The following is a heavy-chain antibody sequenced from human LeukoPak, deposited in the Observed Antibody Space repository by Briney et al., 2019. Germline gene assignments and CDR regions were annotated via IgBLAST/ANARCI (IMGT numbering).Heavy chain of an antibody. D-gene: IGHD3-22*01. CDR3: AKRRLDSGYYDENAFDI. J-gene: IGHJ3*02. V-gene: IGHV3-23*01. CDR1: GFTFSEYA. Sequence: QPGGSLRLSCAASGFTFSEYAMSWVRQAPGKGLEWVSTVSGSGGSTYYADSVKGRFTISRDNSKNTLHLQMNSLRAEDTAVYYCAKRRLDSGYYDENAFDIWGQGTMVTVSS. CDR2: VSGSGGST.